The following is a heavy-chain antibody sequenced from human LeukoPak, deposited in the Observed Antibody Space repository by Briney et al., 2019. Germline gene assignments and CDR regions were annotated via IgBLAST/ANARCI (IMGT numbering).Heavy chain of an antibody. J-gene: IGHJ4*02. D-gene: IGHD2-2*01. V-gene: IGHV4-59*01. Sequence: SETLSLTCTVSGGSISSYYWSWIRQSPGKGLEWIGYIYYSGSTNYNPFLKSRDTISVDTSKNQFSLKLRSVTAADTAVYYCARVASTSCYDYWGQGTLVTVSS. CDR2: IYYSGST. CDR1: GGSISSYY. CDR3: ARVASTSCYDY.